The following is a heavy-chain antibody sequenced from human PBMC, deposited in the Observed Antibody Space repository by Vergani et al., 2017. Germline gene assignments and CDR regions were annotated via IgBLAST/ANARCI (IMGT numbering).Heavy chain of an antibody. Sequence: QVQLQESGPGLVKPSETLSITCAVSGFSIDNGYYWDWIRQPPGKGLEWIGSIYRTGRTHFNPSLKSRVTISVDTSNNHFSLRLNSLTAADTAVCYCARRSGIVYDIFSGTQYFFDFWGQGTLVTVSS. CDR3: ARRSGIVYDIFSGTQYFFDF. J-gene: IGHJ4*02. CDR2: IYRTGRT. D-gene: IGHD3-9*01. V-gene: IGHV4-38-2*01. CDR1: GFSIDNGYY.